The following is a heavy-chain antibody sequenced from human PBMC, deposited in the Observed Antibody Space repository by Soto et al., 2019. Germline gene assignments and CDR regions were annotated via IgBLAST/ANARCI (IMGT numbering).Heavy chain of an antibody. CDR3: ARAFSGSYPNFDY. V-gene: IGHV3-30*09. CDR2: TTYDGANG. CDR1: GFIFRSYA. J-gene: IGHJ4*02. D-gene: IGHD1-26*01. Sequence: GWSLRLSCLASGFIFRSYAMHWVRQAPGKGLEWVAVTTYDGANGYYADSVRGRFAISRDNSKSTLFLQMNSLRPEDTAVYYCARAFSGSYPNFDYWGQGTLVTVSS.